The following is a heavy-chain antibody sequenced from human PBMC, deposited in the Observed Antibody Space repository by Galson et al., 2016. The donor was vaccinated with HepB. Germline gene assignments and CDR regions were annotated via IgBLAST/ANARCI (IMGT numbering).Heavy chain of an antibody. CDR3: ARVRSSSWFDY. CDR1: GFSFSGHG. CDR2: IWHDGTNE. V-gene: IGHV3-33*01. D-gene: IGHD6-13*01. J-gene: IGHJ4*02. Sequence: SLRLSCAASGFSFSGHGMHWLRQAPGKGLEWVAAIWHDGTNENYAASVKGRFSISRDNSKSMLYLQMHSLRAEDIGVYYCARVRSSSWFDYWGQGTLVTV.